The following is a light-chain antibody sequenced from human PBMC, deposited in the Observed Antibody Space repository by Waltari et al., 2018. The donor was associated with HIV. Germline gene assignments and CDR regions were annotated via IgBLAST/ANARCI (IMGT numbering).Light chain of an antibody. V-gene: IGKV1-39*01. Sequence: DIQMTQSPSSLSASVIDRVTITCRTSQSISTYLNWYQQKPGKAPKLLIYATSSLQSGVPSRFSGSGSGTDFTLTISSLQPEDFATYYCQQSFITPLTFGPGTKVDIK. CDR3: QQSFITPLT. J-gene: IGKJ3*01. CDR1: QSISTY. CDR2: ATS.